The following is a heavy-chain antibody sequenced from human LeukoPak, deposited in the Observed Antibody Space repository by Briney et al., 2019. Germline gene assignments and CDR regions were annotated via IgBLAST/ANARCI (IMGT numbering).Heavy chain of an antibody. CDR3: AKLYGSFDY. Sequence: PGGSLRLSCVVSGFTFDDYAMHWVRQAPGKGLEWVSLINWDGNSTYYADSVKGRFTISRDNSKNSLYLQMNSLRGEDTAFYYCAKLYGSFDYWGQGTLVTVSS. CDR2: INWDGNST. V-gene: IGHV3-43D*03. CDR1: GFTFDDYA. D-gene: IGHD4-17*01. J-gene: IGHJ4*02.